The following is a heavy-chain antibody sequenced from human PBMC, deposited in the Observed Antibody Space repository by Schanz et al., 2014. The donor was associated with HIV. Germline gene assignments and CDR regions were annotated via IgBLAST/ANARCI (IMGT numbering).Heavy chain of an antibody. CDR2: VSSNGLTT. CDR1: GFTFSTFA. CDR3: VKESLRTGASDY. D-gene: IGHD7-27*01. Sequence: EVQLLESGGGLVQPGGSLRLTCAASGFTFSTFAMSWVRQAPGRGLEWVSAVSSNGLTTYYADSVRGRFTISRDNSKGTVHLQMSGLRVEDAAVYYCVKESLRTGASDYWGQGALVTVSS. J-gene: IGHJ4*02. V-gene: IGHV3-23*01.